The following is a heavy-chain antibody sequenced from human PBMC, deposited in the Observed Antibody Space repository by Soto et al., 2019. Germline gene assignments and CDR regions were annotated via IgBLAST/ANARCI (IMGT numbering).Heavy chain of an antibody. CDR1: GYTFTSYG. CDR3: AREEYYDSSGYYPIDY. CDR2: ISAYNGNT. Sequence: GASVKVSCKASGYTFTSYGISWVRQAPGQGLEWMGWISAYNGNTNYAQKLQGRVTMTTDTSTSTAYMELRSLRSDDTAVYYCAREEYYDSSGYYPIDYWGQGTLVTVSS. D-gene: IGHD3-22*01. V-gene: IGHV1-18*01. J-gene: IGHJ4*02.